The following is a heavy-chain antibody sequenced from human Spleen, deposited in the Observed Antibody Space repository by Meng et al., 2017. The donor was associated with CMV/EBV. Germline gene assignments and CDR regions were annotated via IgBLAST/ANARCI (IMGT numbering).Heavy chain of an antibody. D-gene: IGHD5-18*01. J-gene: IGHJ4*02. Sequence: QVQLVEAGGGVVQPGGSLRLSCAASGFTFSSYGMHWVRQAPGKGLEWVAFIRYDGSNKYYADSVKGRFTISRDNSKNTLYLQMNSLRAEDTAVYYCAKSQYSYDTLVDYWGQGTLVTVSS. V-gene: IGHV3-30*02. CDR1: GFTFSSYG. CDR2: IRYDGSNK. CDR3: AKSQYSYDTLVDY.